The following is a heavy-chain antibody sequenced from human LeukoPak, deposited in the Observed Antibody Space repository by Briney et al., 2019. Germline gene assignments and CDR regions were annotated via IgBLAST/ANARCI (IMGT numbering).Heavy chain of an antibody. Sequence: GGSLRLSCAASGFTLSTHAMSWVRQVPAKGLEWVSAISTTTYYANPVEGRFTISRDNSKNTLYLQMNSLRAEDTAVYYCAKPMGPRYGDYHNSCFDSWGQGSLVTVSS. J-gene: IGHJ5*01. CDR3: AKPMGPRYGDYHNSCFDS. CDR2: ISTTT. D-gene: IGHD4-17*01. CDR1: GFTLSTHA. V-gene: IGHV3-23*01.